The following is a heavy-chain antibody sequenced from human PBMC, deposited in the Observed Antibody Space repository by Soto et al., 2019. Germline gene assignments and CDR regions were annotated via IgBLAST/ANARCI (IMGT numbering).Heavy chain of an antibody. V-gene: IGHV4-34*01. CDR2: INHSGST. Sequence: SETLSLTCAVYGGSFSGYYWSWIRQPPGKGLEWIGEINHSGSTNYNPSLKSRVTISVDTSKNQFSLKLSSVTAADTAVYYCAVYCSSTSCSPYYFDYWGQGTLVTLSS. D-gene: IGHD2-2*01. J-gene: IGHJ4*02. CDR3: AVYCSSTSCSPYYFDY. CDR1: GGSFSGYY.